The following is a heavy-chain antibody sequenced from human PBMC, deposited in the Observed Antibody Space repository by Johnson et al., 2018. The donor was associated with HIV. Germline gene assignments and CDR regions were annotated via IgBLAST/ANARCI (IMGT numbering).Heavy chain of an antibody. CDR3: ARDDILGAFDI. J-gene: IGHJ3*02. D-gene: IGHD2-15*01. CDR1: VFTFSSYW. V-gene: IGHV3-7*01. CDR2: IKQDGSEK. Sequence: VQLVESGGGLVQPGGSLRLSCAASVFTFSSYWMSWVRQAPGKGLEWVANIKQDGSEKYYVDSVKGRFTISRDNAKNSLYLQMNSLRAEDTAVYYCARDDILGAFDIWGQGTMVTVSS.